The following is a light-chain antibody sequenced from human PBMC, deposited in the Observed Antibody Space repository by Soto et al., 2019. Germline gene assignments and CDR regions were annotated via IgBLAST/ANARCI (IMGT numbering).Light chain of an antibody. CDR1: QSIASY. CDR3: QQSYSTPFT. Sequence: DIQMTHSPSSLSASVGNRVTITCRVSQSIASYLNWYQQKPGKAPKLLIYTASSLQSGVPSRFSGSGSGTDFTLTISSLQPGDFATYYYQQSYSTPFTFGPGTKVDIK. J-gene: IGKJ3*01. V-gene: IGKV1-39*01. CDR2: TAS.